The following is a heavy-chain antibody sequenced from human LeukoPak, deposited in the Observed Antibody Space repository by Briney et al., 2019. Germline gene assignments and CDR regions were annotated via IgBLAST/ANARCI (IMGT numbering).Heavy chain of an antibody. Sequence: ASVKVSCKVSGYTLTELSMHWVRRAPGKGLEWMGGFDPEDGETIYAQKFQGRVTMTEDTSTDTAYMELSSLRSEDTAVYYCATYSSSWHLYGMDVWGQGTTVTVSS. CDR2: FDPEDGET. V-gene: IGHV1-24*01. CDR3: ATYSSSWHLYGMDV. D-gene: IGHD6-13*01. J-gene: IGHJ6*02. CDR1: GYTLTELS.